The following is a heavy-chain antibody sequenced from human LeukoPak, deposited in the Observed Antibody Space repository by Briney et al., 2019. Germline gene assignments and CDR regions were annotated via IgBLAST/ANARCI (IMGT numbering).Heavy chain of an antibody. J-gene: IGHJ4*02. CDR1: GFTFSSYS. D-gene: IGHD3-10*01. Sequence: PGGSLRLSCAASGFTFSSYSMTWVRQAPGKGLEWVSYISSSSSTIYYADSVKGRFTISRDNAKNSLYLQMNSLRAEDTAVYYCASNSKVRGKGTDYWGQGTLVTVSS. CDR2: ISSSSSTI. V-gene: IGHV3-48*04. CDR3: ASNSKVRGKGTDY.